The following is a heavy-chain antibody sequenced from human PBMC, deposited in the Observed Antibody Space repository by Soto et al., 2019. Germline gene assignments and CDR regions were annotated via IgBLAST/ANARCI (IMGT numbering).Heavy chain of an antibody. CDR2: IFFTGSA. V-gene: IGHV4-61*01. Sequence: SETLSLTCTVSGGSVSTGSYDWSWIRQPPGKGLEWIGKIFFTGSAHYNPSLRNRVTMSVDTSKDQFSLTLTSVTAADTAVYYCARDGHGMDVWGQGTAVTVSS. CDR1: GGSVSTGSYD. J-gene: IGHJ6*02. CDR3: ARDGHGMDV.